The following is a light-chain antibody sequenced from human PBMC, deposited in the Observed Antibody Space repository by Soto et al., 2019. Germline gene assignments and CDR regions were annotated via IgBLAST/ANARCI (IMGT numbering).Light chain of an antibody. J-gene: IGKJ2*01. Sequence: EIVLTQSPGTLSLSPGERATLSCRASPSVSSNSLAWYQHKPGQAPRLVIYDSSSRATGIPDRFSGSGSGTDFTLTISRLEPEDFAVYYCQQYGDSPPYTFGQGTKVDIK. V-gene: IGKV3-20*01. CDR2: DSS. CDR1: PSVSSNS. CDR3: QQYGDSPPYT.